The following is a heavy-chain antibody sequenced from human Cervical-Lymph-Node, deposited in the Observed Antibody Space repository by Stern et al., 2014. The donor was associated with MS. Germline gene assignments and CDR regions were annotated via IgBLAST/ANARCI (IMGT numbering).Heavy chain of an antibody. Sequence: QLVQSGAEVKKPGSSMKVSCKASGGSFSTFDIIWVRQAPGQGLELLGGISPLFGTTNYVQKFQGRFTMTADASTSTAYMELSSLRSEDTAVYYCARHQGGIAANWGQGTLVTVSS. V-gene: IGHV1-69*01. CDR3: ARHQGGIAAN. CDR1: GGSFSTFD. D-gene: IGHD6-13*01. CDR2: ISPLFGTT. J-gene: IGHJ4*02.